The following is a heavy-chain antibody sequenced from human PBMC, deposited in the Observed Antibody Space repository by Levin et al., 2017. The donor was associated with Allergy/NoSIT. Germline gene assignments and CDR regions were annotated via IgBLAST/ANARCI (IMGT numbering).Heavy chain of an antibody. D-gene: IGHD6-13*01. J-gene: IGHJ4*02. Sequence: SQTLSLTCTVSGGSISSYYWSWLRQPPGKGLEWIGYVSYSGSTNYNPSLKSRVTISVDTSKNQFSLKLSSVTAADTAVYYCARGKGSSWYLYFDYWGQGTLVTVSS. V-gene: IGHV4-59*01. CDR3: ARGKGSSWYLYFDY. CDR1: GGSISSYY. CDR2: VSYSGST.